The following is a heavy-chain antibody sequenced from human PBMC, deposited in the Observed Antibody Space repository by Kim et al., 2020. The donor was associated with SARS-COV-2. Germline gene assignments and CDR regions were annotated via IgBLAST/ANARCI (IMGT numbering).Heavy chain of an antibody. CDR3: ARLGYFNAVDY. CDR2: T. D-gene: IGHD3-9*01. J-gene: IGHJ4*02. V-gene: IGHV4-59*08. Sequence: TNSTPSLKSRVTISVDTSKNQFSLKLSSVTAADTAVYYCARLGYFNAVDYWGQGTLVTVSS.